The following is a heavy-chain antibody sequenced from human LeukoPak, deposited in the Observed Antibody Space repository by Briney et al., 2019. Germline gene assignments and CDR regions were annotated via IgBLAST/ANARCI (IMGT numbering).Heavy chain of an antibody. V-gene: IGHV4-59*01. CDR1: GGSFSGYY. D-gene: IGHD3-22*01. J-gene: IGHJ1*01. CDR3: ARGNSYYDSSGYFPWESFQH. CDR2: IFYSGST. Sequence: PSETLSLTCAVYGGSFSGYYWSWIRQPPGKGLEWIGYIFYSGSTNYNPSLKSRVTISVDTSKNQISLKLSSVTAADTALYYCARGNSYYDSSGYFPWESFQHWGQGTLVTVSS.